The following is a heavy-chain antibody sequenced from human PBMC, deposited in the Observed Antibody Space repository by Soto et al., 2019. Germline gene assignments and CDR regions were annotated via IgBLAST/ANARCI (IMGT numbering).Heavy chain of an antibody. V-gene: IGHV3-48*02. CDR1: GFTFRSYG. CDR2: ISSSSSTI. D-gene: IGHD2-15*01. CDR3: ERGKGMVVAALSI. Sequence: XGSLRLYVAASGFTFRSYGRNWVRQAPGKGLEWVSYISSSSSTIYYADSVKGRFTISRDNAKNSLYLQMNSLRDEDTAVYYCERGKGMVVAALSIWGQGTLVTVSS. J-gene: IGHJ4*02.